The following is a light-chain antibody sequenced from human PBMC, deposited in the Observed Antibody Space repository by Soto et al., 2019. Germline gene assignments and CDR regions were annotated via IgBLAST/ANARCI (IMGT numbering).Light chain of an antibody. CDR1: QSVSSSY. Sequence: ETVLTQSPATLSLSPGERATLSCRASQSVSSSYLAWYQQKPGQAPRLLIYGASNRSTGVPARFSGSGSGTDFTLTISRLEPEDFAVYYCQQYGSSPITFGQGTRLEIK. CDR2: GAS. CDR3: QQYGSSPIT. V-gene: IGKV3-20*01. J-gene: IGKJ5*01.